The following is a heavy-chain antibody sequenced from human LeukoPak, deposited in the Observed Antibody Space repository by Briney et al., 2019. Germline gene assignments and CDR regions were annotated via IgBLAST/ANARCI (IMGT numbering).Heavy chain of an antibody. J-gene: IGHJ5*02. D-gene: IGHD3-10*01. CDR3: ARRASGAGCSLAWFDP. Sequence: GDSLKISCQASRYSFTNYWIGWVRQTPGRGPEWMGIIYPGDSDVKYSPSFQGQVTISADNSITTAYLQWSSLKASDTAIYYCARRASGAGCSLAWFDPWGQGTLVTVSS. CDR2: IYPGDSDV. CDR1: RYSFTNYW. V-gene: IGHV5-51*01.